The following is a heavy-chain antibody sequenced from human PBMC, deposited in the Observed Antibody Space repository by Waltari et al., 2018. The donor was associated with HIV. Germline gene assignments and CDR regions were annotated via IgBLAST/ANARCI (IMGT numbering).Heavy chain of an antibody. J-gene: IGHJ4*02. Sequence: QLHLQESGPGLVKPSETLALTCTVSGGSITRNDFYWAWILQPPGKGLEWMGLMYNSGTTDYNPSLKSRVSMSRDTSKNRFSLRLHSVTAADTAIYYCARRGDGFNQHARLDHWGPGTLVTVSS. CDR2: MYNSGTT. D-gene: IGHD2-2*01. CDR3: ARRGDGFNQHARLDH. V-gene: IGHV4-39*01. CDR1: GGSITRNDFY.